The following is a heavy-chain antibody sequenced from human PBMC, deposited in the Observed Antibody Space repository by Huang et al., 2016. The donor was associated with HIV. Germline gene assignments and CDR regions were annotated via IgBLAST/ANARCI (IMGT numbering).Heavy chain of an antibody. CDR3: ARNLKEWLPGGAFDI. D-gene: IGHD5-12*01. V-gene: IGHV1-2*02. Sequence: QVQLVQSGAEVKKPGASVKVSCKASGYTFVGHYIQGRRQAPGQGFEWLGWINPDSGGTTFGQNFEGRVTMTIDTSISTAYMVLNSLKSDDTAIYYCARNLKEWLPGGAFDIWGQGTVVSVSS. CDR2: INPDSGGT. J-gene: IGHJ3*02. CDR1: GYTFVGHY.